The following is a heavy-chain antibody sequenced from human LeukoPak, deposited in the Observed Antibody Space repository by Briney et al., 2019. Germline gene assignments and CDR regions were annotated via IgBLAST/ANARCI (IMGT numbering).Heavy chain of an antibody. CDR2: IIPIFGTA. Sequence: ASVKVSCKASGGTFSSYAISWVRQAPEQGLEWMGGIIPIFGTANYAQKFQGRVTITADKSTSTAYMALSSLRPEDTAVYYCARDGSGPYYGMDVWGKGTTVTVSS. D-gene: IGHD3-10*01. V-gene: IGHV1-69*06. J-gene: IGHJ6*04. CDR1: GGTFSSYA. CDR3: ARDGSGPYYGMDV.